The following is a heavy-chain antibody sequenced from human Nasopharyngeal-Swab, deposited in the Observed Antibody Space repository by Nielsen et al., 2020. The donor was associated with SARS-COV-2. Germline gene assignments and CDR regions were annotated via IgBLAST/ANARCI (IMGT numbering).Heavy chain of an antibody. D-gene: IGHD6-19*01. CDR3: ARISGWYWLDP. Sequence: LRLSCAVYGGSFSGYSWIWARQLPGKGLEWIGQIIHSGSTNYNPSLKSRVTISADTSKNQLSLKVNSVTAADTAVYYCARISGWYWLDPWGQGTLVTVSS. CDR2: IIHSGST. V-gene: IGHV4-34*12. J-gene: IGHJ5*02. CDR1: GGSFSGYS.